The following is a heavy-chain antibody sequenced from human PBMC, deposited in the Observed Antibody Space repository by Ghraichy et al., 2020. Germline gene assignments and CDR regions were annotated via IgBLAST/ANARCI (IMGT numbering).Heavy chain of an antibody. D-gene: IGHD6-19*01. CDR1: GGTFSSYA. Sequence: SVKVSCKASGGTFSSYAISWVRQAPGQGLEWMGGIIPIFGTANYAQKFQGRVTITADKSTSTTYMERSSLRSEDTAVYYCASTTGYSSGYDAFDIWGQGTMVTVSS. J-gene: IGHJ3*02. CDR3: ASTTGYSSGYDAFDI. V-gene: IGHV1-69*06. CDR2: IIPIFGTA.